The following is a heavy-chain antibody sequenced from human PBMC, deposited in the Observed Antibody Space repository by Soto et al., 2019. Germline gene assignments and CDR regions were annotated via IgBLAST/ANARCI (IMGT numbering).Heavy chain of an antibody. CDR3: ARAMVGASNDQFDY. V-gene: IGHV1-69*01. D-gene: IGHD1-26*01. CDR1: GGTFSSYA. J-gene: IGHJ4*02. CDR2: IIPIFGTA. Sequence: QVQLVQSGAEVKKPGSSVKVSCKASGGTFSSYAISWVRQAPGQGLEWMGGIIPIFGTANYAQKFQGRVTITSDETTSTAYMEQSSLSSEDTAVYSCARAMVGASNDQFDYWGQGTLVTVSS.